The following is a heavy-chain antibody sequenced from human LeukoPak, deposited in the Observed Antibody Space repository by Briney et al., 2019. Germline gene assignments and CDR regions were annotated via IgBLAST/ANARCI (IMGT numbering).Heavy chain of an antibody. D-gene: IGHD2-2*01. J-gene: IGHJ5*02. Sequence: LGGSLRLSCAASGFTFSSYAMSWVRQAPGKGLEWVSAISGSGGSTYYADSVKGRFTISRDNSKNTLYLQMNSLRAEDTAVYYCAKGYGSSTSLGPWGQGTLVTVSS. CDR1: GFTFSSYA. V-gene: IGHV3-23*01. CDR2: ISGSGGST. CDR3: AKGYGSSTSLGP.